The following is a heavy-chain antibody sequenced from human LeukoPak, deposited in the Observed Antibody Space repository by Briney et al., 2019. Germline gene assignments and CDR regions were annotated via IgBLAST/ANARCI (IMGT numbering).Heavy chain of an antibody. Sequence: SETLSLTCTVSGGSISSYYWSWIRQPPGKGLEWIGYIYYSGSTNYNPSLKSRVTISVDTSKNQFSLKLSSVTAADTAVYYCARDQGISMVRGAPYYYYYMDVWGKGTTVTVSS. V-gene: IGHV4-59*12. D-gene: IGHD3-10*01. CDR1: GGSISSYY. J-gene: IGHJ6*03. CDR2: IYYSGST. CDR3: ARDQGISMVRGAPYYYYYMDV.